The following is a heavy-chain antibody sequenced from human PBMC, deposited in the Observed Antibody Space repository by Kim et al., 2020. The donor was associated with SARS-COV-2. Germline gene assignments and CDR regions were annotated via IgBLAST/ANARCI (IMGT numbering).Heavy chain of an antibody. CDR3: AKGAGAFEI. V-gene: IGHV3-23*01. J-gene: IGHJ3*02. Sequence: GTTYNADSVKDRFDIAKDNSRNTLYLQTSSLRDEDTAVYYCAKGAGAFEIWGQGTMVTVSS. CDR2: GTT.